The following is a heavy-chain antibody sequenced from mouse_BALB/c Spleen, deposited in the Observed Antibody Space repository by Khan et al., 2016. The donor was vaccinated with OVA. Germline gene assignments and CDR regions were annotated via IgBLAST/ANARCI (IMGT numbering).Heavy chain of an antibody. CDR3: ARVYGGDFDY. V-gene: IGHV3-2*02. CDR2: ISYSGNT. CDR1: GYSITSDYA. J-gene: IGHJ2*01. Sequence: EVQLQESGPGLVKPSQSLSLTCTVTGYSITSDYAWNWIRQFPGNKLEWMGFISYSGNTNYNPSLKSRISINRDTSKNQFFLQLNSVTTEDTATYFCARVYGGDFDYWDQGTTLTVSS. D-gene: IGHD1-1*01.